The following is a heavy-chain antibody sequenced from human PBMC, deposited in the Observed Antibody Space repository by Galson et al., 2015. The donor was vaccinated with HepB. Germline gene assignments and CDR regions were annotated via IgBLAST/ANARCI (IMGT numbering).Heavy chain of an antibody. J-gene: IGHJ5*02. D-gene: IGHD1-1*01. CDR1: GFTFSSYW. CDR3: ARAQLERRRCGFDP. V-gene: IGHV3-7*03. CDR2: IKQDGSEK. Sequence: SLRLSCATSGFTFSSYWMSWVRQAPGKGLEWVANIKQDGSEKYYVDSVKGRFTISRDNAKNSLYLQMNSLRAEDTAVYYCARAQLERRRCGFDPWGQGTLVTVSS.